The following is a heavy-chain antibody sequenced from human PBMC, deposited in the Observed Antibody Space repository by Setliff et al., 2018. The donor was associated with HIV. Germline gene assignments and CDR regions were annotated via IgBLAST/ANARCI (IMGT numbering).Heavy chain of an antibody. D-gene: IGHD1-26*01. CDR3: VRDGVGTTPFDY. Sequence: GGSLRLSCTVSGVTSSSYWVDWVRQAPGKGLVWVSRIHSDGSLTNYADSVRGRFTISRDNAKNTVYLQMNNLRDEDTAVYFCVRDGVGTTPFDYWGQGSLVTVSS. J-gene: IGHJ4*02. CDR2: IHSDGSLT. CDR1: GVTSSSYW. V-gene: IGHV3-74*01.